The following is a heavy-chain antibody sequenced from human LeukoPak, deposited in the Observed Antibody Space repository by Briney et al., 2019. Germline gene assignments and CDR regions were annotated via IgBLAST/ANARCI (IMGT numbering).Heavy chain of an antibody. D-gene: IGHD6-13*01. CDR1: GGFISSYY. J-gene: IGHJ4*02. CDR2: IYYNGNT. CDR3: AIRARATAGEDYCDY. Sequence: SETLSLTCTVSGGFISSYYWTWLRQAPVKGLEWIGYIYYNGNTNHNPSLNSRVTISLDTSRSQFSLKLSSETVAEPAIYYCAIRARATAGEDYCDYWGQGTLVTVSS. V-gene: IGHV4-59*08.